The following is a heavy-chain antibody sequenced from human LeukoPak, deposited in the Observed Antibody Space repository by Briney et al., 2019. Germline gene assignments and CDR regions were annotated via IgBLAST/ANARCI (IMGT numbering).Heavy chain of an antibody. Sequence: GGSLRLSCAASGFTFSSYSMNWVCQAPGKGLEWVSSISSSSSYIYYADSVKGRFTISRDNAKNSLYLQMNSLRAEDTAVYYCARVLRYCSSTSCSLDYWGQGTLVTVSS. CDR2: ISSSSSYI. J-gene: IGHJ4*02. D-gene: IGHD2-2*01. CDR1: GFTFSSYS. V-gene: IGHV3-21*01. CDR3: ARVLRYCSSTSCSLDY.